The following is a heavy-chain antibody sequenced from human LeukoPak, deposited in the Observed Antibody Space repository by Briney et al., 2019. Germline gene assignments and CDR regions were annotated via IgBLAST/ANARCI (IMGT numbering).Heavy chain of an antibody. D-gene: IGHD3-3*01. CDR2: ISGSGGSP. CDR3: ATQPDFWSGYSDDY. V-gene: IGHV3-23*01. Sequence: GGSLRLSCAASGFTFSSYAMSWVRKAPGKGLEWVSAISGSGGSPYSAGSVKGRFTISRENSKNTLYLQMNSLRAEDTAVYYCATQPDFWSGYSDDYWGQGTLVTVSS. J-gene: IGHJ4*02. CDR1: GFTFSSYA.